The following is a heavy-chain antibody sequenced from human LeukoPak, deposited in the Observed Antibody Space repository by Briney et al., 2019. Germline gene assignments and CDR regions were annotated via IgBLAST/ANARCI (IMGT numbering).Heavy chain of an antibody. V-gene: IGHV1-18*01. CDR2: ISAYNGNT. CDR3: ARRGWSSGWYEGYFDY. J-gene: IGHJ4*02. CDR1: GYTFTSYG. Sequence: ASVTVSCTASGYTFTSYGISWVRQAPGQGREWMGWISAYNGNTNYAQKLQGRVTMTTDTSTSTAYMELRSLRSDDTAVYYCARRGWSSGWYEGYFDYWGQGTLVTVSS. D-gene: IGHD6-19*01.